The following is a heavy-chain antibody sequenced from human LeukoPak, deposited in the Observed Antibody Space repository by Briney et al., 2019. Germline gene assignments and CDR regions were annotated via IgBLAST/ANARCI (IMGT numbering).Heavy chain of an antibody. Sequence: PGRSLRLSCEASGFTFSAYAMTWVRQTPGKGLEWVSSIGSDNKPHYSDSVKGRFTISRDNSKNTLYLQMNTLRAEDTAVYYCANDYRSGSFHDFWGQGTLVTVSS. V-gene: IGHV3-23*05. D-gene: IGHD3-10*01. J-gene: IGHJ4*02. CDR1: GFTFSAYA. CDR3: ANDYRSGSFHDF. CDR2: IGSDNKP.